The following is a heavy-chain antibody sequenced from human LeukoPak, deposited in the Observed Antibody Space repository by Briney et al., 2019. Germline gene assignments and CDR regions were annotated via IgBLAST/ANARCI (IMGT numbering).Heavy chain of an antibody. V-gene: IGHV3-30*18. CDR2: ISYDASNK. CDR1: GFTFISYG. D-gene: IGHD3-22*01. J-gene: IGHJ6*02. Sequence: GGSLRLSCAASGFTFISYGMHWVRQAPGKGLEWVAVISYDASNKYYADSVKGRFTISRDNSKNTLYLQMNSLGAEDTAVYYCAKDLAYDSSGYNYYYYYGMDVWGQGTTVTVSS. CDR3: AKDLAYDSSGYNYYYYYGMDV.